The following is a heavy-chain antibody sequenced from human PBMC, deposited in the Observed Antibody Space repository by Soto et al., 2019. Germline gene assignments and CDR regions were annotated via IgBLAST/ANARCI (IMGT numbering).Heavy chain of an antibody. CDR1: GGTFKNFN. D-gene: IGHD7-27*01. CDR3: ARDETGDSYYYYYGMDV. CDR2: IIPMFGTA. J-gene: IGHJ6*02. Sequence: GASVKVSCKASGGTFKNFNFNWVRQAPGQGLEWMGGIIPMFGTADYAQRFQGRVTITADDSTSTAYMELSSLRSEDTAVYYCARDETGDSYYYYYGMDVWGQGTTVTVSS. V-gene: IGHV1-69*13.